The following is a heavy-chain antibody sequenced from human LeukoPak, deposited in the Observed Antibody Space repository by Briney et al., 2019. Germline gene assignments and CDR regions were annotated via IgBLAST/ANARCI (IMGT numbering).Heavy chain of an antibody. CDR3: ARDPAEWELLGSD. V-gene: IGHV3-7*03. CDR2: IKQDGSEK. CDR1: GFTFSSYW. D-gene: IGHD1-26*01. Sequence: PGGSLRLSCAASGFTFSSYWMSWVRQAPGKGLEWVANIKQDGSEKYYVDSVKGRFTISRDNAKNSLYLQMNSLRAEDTAVYYCARDPAEWELLGSDWGQGTLVTVSS. J-gene: IGHJ4*02.